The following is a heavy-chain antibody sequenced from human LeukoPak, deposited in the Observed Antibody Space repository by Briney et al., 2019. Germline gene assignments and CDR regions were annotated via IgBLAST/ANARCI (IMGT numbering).Heavy chain of an antibody. D-gene: IGHD1-26*01. V-gene: IGHV5-51*01. J-gene: IGHJ6*03. CDR1: GYSFTSYW. CDR3: ARRGGSYYFDYYYYMDV. Sequence: GESLKISCKGSGYSFTSYWIGLVRQMPGKGLEWMGIIYPGDSDTRYSPSFQGQVTISADKSISTAYLQWSSLKASDTAMYYCARRGGSYYFDYYYYMDVWGKGTTVTVSS. CDR2: IYPGDSDT.